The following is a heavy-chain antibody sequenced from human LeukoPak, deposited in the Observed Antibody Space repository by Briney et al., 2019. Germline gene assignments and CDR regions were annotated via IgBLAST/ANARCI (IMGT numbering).Heavy chain of an antibody. Sequence: GGSLRLSCTASGLTFSAYAMMWVRQAPGKGPEWVSAIRGGGGSAFYADSVKGRFTLSRDHSKYPLFLQTNSLRPEDTAVYYCARDPSGDYIGAFDMWGPGTMVTVSS. V-gene: IGHV3-23*01. J-gene: IGHJ3*02. CDR1: GLTFSAYA. D-gene: IGHD4-17*01. CDR3: ARDPSGDYIGAFDM. CDR2: IRGGGGSA.